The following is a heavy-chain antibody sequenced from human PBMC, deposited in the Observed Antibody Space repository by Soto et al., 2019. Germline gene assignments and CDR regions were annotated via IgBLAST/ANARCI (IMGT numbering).Heavy chain of an antibody. Sequence: QVQLVQSGAEVKKPGASVKVSCKASGSTFTSYAMHWVRQAPGQRLEWMGWINAGNGNTKYSQKCQGRVTITRDTSASTAYMELSSLRSEDTAVYYCAREITMVRGVIIPFDYWGQGTLVTVSS. CDR2: INAGNGNT. CDR1: GSTFTSYA. CDR3: AREITMVRGVIIPFDY. J-gene: IGHJ4*02. D-gene: IGHD3-10*01. V-gene: IGHV1-3*01.